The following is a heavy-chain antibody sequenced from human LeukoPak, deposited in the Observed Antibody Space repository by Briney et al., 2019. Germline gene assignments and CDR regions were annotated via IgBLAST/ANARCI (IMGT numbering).Heavy chain of an antibody. CDR1: GFNFSNYA. D-gene: IGHD1-26*01. J-gene: IGHJ4*02. Sequence: PGGSLRLSCAGSGFNFSNYAMTWVRQAPGKGLEWVSDIGGSGSSTNFADSVKGRFPISRDNARNTMYLQMIRLRAEDTAVYYCAKSRKGAAPQFHHWGQGTLVTVSS. CDR3: AKSRKGAAPQFHH. V-gene: IGHV3-23*01. CDR2: IGGSGSST.